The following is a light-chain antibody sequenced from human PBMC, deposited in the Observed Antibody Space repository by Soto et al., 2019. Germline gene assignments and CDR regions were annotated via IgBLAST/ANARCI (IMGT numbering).Light chain of an antibody. V-gene: IGKV1-13*02. CDR3: QQYNTYSWT. CDR1: QGIGRS. Sequence: IQMTQSPSSLSASVGDTVTITCRPSQGIGRSLAWYQQKPGKAPKLLIYDASSLQSGVPSRFSGSGSGTEFALTISSLQPDDFATYYCQQYNTYSWTFGPGTKVEIK. J-gene: IGKJ1*01. CDR2: DAS.